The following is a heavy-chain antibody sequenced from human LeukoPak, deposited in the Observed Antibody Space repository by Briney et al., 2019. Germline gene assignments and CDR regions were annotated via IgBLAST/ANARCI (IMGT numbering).Heavy chain of an antibody. J-gene: IGHJ4*02. CDR1: GGSISSYY. Sequence: SETLSLTCTVSGGSISSYYWSWIRQPPGKGLEWIGYTYYSGSTNYNPSLKSRVTISVDTSKNQFSLKLSSVTAADTAVYYCARDEYGSGTVDYWGQGTLVTVSS. V-gene: IGHV4-59*12. CDR3: ARDEYGSGTVDY. D-gene: IGHD3-10*01. CDR2: TYYSGST.